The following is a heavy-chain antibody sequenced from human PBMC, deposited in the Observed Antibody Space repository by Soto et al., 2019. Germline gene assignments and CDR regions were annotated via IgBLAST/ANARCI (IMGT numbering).Heavy chain of an antibody. CDR2: MTPGSGKT. J-gene: IGHJ5*02. D-gene: IGHD4-4*01. Sequence: KVSCKASGYTFINYDISCLRQATGQGLEWMGWMTPGSGKTAYANKFQGRDTMTRDASTSTAHLELSSLPSEDTAVSYCARMAVSGTLNWFDPWGQGTLVTVSS. V-gene: IGHV1-8*02. CDR1: GYTFINYD. CDR3: ARMAVSGTLNWFDP.